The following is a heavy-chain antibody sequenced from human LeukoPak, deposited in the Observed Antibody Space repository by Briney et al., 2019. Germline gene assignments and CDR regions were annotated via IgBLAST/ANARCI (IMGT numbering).Heavy chain of an antibody. Sequence: GGSLRLSCEASGFTFSAYAMTWVRQAPGKGLEWVSSIGSDNKPHYSESVKGRFAISRDNSKSMLFLQLNSLTAEDTAVYYCAKDRDFGDPYYYGMDVWGQGTTVTVSS. CDR1: GFTFSAYA. V-gene: IGHV3-23*01. CDR3: AKDRDFGDPYYYGMDV. CDR2: IGSDNKP. D-gene: IGHD4-17*01. J-gene: IGHJ6*02.